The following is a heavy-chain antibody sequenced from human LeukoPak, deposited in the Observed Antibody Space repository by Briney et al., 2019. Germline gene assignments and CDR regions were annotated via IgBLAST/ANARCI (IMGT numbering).Heavy chain of an antibody. Sequence: PGGSLRLSCAASGFTFSDYWMSWVRLAPGKGLEWVSYISSSGSTIYYADSVKGRFTISRDNAKNSLYLQMNSLRAEDTAVYYCAREKITTVFFDYWGQGTLVTVSS. J-gene: IGHJ4*02. D-gene: IGHD3-10*01. V-gene: IGHV3-11*04. CDR1: GFTFSDYW. CDR3: AREKITTVFFDY. CDR2: ISSSGSTI.